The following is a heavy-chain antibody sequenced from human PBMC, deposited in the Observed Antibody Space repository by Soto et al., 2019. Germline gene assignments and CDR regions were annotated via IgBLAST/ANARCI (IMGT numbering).Heavy chain of an antibody. Sequence: GGSLRLSCAASGFIFSAHGIDWVRQAPGKGLECMAGIWHEESCRGCADIVKGRFTLSGDNSKNTVCQQTNSLRAEDTGGYCCARPCPLAYSSNWFRGQGVRVTVSS. CDR2: IWHEESCR. CDR1: GFIFSAHG. J-gene: IGHJ4*02. CDR3: ARPCPLAYSSNWF. V-gene: IGHV3-33*01. D-gene: IGHD6-13*01.